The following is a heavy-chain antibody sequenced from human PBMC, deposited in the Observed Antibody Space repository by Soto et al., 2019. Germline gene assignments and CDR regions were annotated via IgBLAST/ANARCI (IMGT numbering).Heavy chain of an antibody. V-gene: IGHV1-69*10. Sequence: ASVKVSCKPSGCTFTSYTLYWVRQAPGQGLAWVGGLIPMLAIANYAEGFRGRVMSTADETTNTASMELGSLTAAKKDVYFSARSLGRNLSETHPGDYFRAGSLLNGDNWGQGILVTVSS. CDR1: GCTFTSYT. CDR2: LIPMLAIA. D-gene: IGHD3-10*01. CDR3: ARSLGRNLSETHPGDYFRAGSLLNGDN. J-gene: IGHJ4*02.